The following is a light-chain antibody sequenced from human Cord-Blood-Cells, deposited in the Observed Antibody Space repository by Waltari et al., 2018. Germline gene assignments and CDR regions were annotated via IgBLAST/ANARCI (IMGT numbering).Light chain of an antibody. J-gene: IGKJ1*01. CDR2: GSA. CDR3: QQYNNGPRT. Sequence: EIVMTQSPATLSVSPGERATLSCRASQSVSSNLAWYQQKPGQGPRLLIYGSATRATDIPARFSGSGSGTEFPLTISSLQSEDFAVYYCQQYNNGPRTFGQGTKVEIK. V-gene: IGKV3-15*01. CDR1: QSVSSN.